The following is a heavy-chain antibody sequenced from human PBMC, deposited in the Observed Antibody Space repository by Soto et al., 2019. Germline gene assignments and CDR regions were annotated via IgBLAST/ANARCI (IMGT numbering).Heavy chain of an antibody. V-gene: IGHV3-23*01. D-gene: IGHD3-22*01. CDR1: GFTFINTG. J-gene: IGHJ4*02. Sequence: EVQVLQSGGGLVPPGGSLRLSCAGSGFTFINTGMSWVRQAPGQGLEWVSAITGNGDTTYYADSVKGRFTISRDNSKSTLYLQMSSLRAEDTAVYYYAKIDGYFDYWGQGTLVTVSS. CDR3: AKIDGYFDY. CDR2: ITGNGDTT.